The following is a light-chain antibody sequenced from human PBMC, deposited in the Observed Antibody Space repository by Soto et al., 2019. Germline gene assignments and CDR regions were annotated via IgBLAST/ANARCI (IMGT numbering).Light chain of an antibody. CDR2: EGS. CDR1: SSDVGSYNL. J-gene: IGLJ2*01. CDR3: CSYAGSVV. Sequence: QSALTQPASVSGSPGQSITISCTGTSSDVGSYNLVSWYQQHPGKAPKLMIYEGSKRPSGVSNRFSGSKSGSTASLTISGLQAEDEADYYCCSYAGSVVFGGGTQLTVL. V-gene: IGLV2-23*01.